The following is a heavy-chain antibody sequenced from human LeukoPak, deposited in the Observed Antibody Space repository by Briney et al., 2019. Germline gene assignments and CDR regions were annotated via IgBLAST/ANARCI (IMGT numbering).Heavy chain of an antibody. CDR3: ARELDSSGYYRTN. CDR2: IYTSGST. V-gene: IGHV4-4*07. Sequence: SETLSLTCTVSGGSISSYYWSWIRQPAGKGLEWIGRIYTSGSTNYNPSLKSRVTMSVDTFKNQFSLKLSSVTAADTAVYYCARELDSSGYYRTNWGQGTLVTVSS. CDR1: GGSISSYY. D-gene: IGHD3-22*01. J-gene: IGHJ4*02.